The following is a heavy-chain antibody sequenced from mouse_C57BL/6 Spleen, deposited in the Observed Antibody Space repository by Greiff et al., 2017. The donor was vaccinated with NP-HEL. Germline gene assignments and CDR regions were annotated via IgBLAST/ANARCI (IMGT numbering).Heavy chain of an antibody. V-gene: IGHV1-54*01. Sequence: QVQLKESGAELVRPGTSVKVSCKASGYAFTNYLIEWVKQRPGQGLEWIGVINPGSGGTNYNEKFKGKATLTADKSSSTAYMQLSSLTSEDSSVYFCAIYVSSYRYAMDYWGQGTSVTVSS. D-gene: IGHD1-1*01. CDR1: GYAFTNYL. CDR3: AIYVSSYRYAMDY. CDR2: INPGSGGT. J-gene: IGHJ4*01.